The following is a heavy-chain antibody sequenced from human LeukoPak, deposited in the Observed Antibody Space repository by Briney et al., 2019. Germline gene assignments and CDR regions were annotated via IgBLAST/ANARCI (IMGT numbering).Heavy chain of an antibody. J-gene: IGHJ4*02. CDR2: IKQDGSEK. CDR1: GFSVSSNY. D-gene: IGHD3-10*01. Sequence: PGGSLRLSCAASGFSVSSNYMSWVRQAPGKGLEWVANIKQDGSEKYYVDSVKGRFTISRDNAKNSLYLQMNSLRAEDTAVYYCAKEVGGSGSFWGQGTLVTVSS. CDR3: AKEVGGSGSF. V-gene: IGHV3-7*01.